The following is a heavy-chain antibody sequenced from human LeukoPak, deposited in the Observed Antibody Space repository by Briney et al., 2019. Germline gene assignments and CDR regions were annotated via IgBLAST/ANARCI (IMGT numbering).Heavy chain of an antibody. CDR1: GGSISSYY. CDR2: IYYSGST. Sequence: SETLPLTCTVSGGSISSYYWSWIRQPPGKGLEWIGYIYYSGSTNYNPSLKSRVTISVDTSKNQFSLKLSSVTAADTAVYYCARAGGTPTMWYQEHEGYEFDYWGRGTRVTISS. J-gene: IGHJ4*02. CDR3: ARAGGTPTMWYQEHEGYEFDY. D-gene: IGHD2-15*01. V-gene: IGHV4-59*01.